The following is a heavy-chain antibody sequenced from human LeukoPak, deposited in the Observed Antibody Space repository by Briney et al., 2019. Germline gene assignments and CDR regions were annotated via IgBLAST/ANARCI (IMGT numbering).Heavy chain of an antibody. CDR1: GGTFINYA. V-gene: IGHV1-69*13. Sequence: SVKVSCKASGGTFINYAISWVRQAPGQRLEWMGGINPIFGTGNYAQKFQGRVTITADESTSTAYMELSRLRSEDTAVYYCARGGIVGAIGGYWFDAWGQGTLVTVSS. J-gene: IGHJ5*02. CDR2: INPIFGTG. D-gene: IGHD1-26*01. CDR3: ARGGIVGAIGGYWFDA.